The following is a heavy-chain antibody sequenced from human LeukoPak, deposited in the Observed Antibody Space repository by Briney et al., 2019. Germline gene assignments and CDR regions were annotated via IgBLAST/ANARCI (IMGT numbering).Heavy chain of an antibody. V-gene: IGHV3-30*18. Sequence: GGSLRLSCAASGFTFSSYGMHWVRQAPGKGLEWVAVISYDGSNKYYADSVKGRFTISRDNSKNTLYLQMNSLRAEDTAVYYCAKEGRGYSYGHYFDYWGQGTLVTVSS. CDR2: ISYDGSNK. CDR1: GFTFSSYG. D-gene: IGHD5-18*01. CDR3: AKEGRGYSYGHYFDY. J-gene: IGHJ4*02.